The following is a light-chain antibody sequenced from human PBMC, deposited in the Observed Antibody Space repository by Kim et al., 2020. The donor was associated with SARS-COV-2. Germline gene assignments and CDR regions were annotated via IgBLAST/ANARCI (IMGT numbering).Light chain of an antibody. CDR3: QTWGTGSWV. CDR1: SGQSSYA. CDR2: LNSDGSH. V-gene: IGLV4-69*01. J-gene: IGLJ3*02. Sequence: ASVKPTCTPGSGQSSYAIAWHQQQPEKGPRYLMKLNSDGSHSKGDGIPDRFSGSSSGAERYLTISSLQSEDEADYYCQTWGTGSWVFGGGTQLTVL.